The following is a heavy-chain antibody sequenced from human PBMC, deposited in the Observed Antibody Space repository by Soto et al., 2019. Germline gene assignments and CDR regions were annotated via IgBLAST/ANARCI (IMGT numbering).Heavy chain of an antibody. V-gene: IGHV3-53*02. J-gene: IGHJ4*02. CDR2: IFSGGRT. CDR3: TRDLPGYGSSWPRE. D-gene: IGHD6-13*01. CDR1: GFTVSSNY. Sequence: EVQLMETGGGLIQPGGSLRLSCAASGFTVSSNYMSWVRQAPGKGLEWVSVIFSGGRTYYADAVKGRFTISRDNSKNTLDLQMNSLRADDTAVYYCTRDLPGYGSSWPREWGQGTLVTVSS.